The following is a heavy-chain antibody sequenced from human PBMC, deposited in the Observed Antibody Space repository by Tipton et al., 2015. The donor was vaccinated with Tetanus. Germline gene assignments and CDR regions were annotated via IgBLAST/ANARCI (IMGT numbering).Heavy chain of an antibody. J-gene: IGHJ6*02. CDR2: IDPNSGGT. Sequence: QLVQSGAEMKKPGASVKVSCTASGYTFTNYYIYWVRQAPGQGLEWMGWIDPNSGGTVYAQKFQGRVTMTRDTSISTAYIELRSLRSDDTAVYYCARDRGDYIYYGMDVWGPGTTVTVS. CDR3: ARDRGDYIYYGMDV. D-gene: IGHD3-22*01. V-gene: IGHV1-2*02. CDR1: GYTFTNYY.